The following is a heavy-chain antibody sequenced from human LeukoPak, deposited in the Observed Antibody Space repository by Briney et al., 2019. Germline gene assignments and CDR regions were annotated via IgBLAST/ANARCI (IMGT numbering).Heavy chain of an antibody. CDR1: GGTFSSYA. CDR3: VTVKNPLAYCGGDCYRFDY. D-gene: IGHD2-21*02. CDR2: IIPIFGTA. J-gene: IGHJ4*02. V-gene: IGHV1-69*13. Sequence: SVKVSCKASGGTFSSYAISWVRQAPGQGLEWMGGIIPIFGTANYAQKFQGRVTITADESTSTAYMELSSLRSEDTAVYYCVTVKNPLAYCGGDCYRFDYWGQGTLVTVSS.